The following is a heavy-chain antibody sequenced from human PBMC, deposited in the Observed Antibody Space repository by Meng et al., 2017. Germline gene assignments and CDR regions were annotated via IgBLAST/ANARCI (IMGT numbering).Heavy chain of an antibody. Sequence: SLKISCAASGFTFDDYAMHWVRQAPGKGLEWVSGISWNSGSIGYADSVKGRFTISRDNSKNTLYLQMNSLRAEDTAVYYCAKRSITGTTPNYYYGMDVWGQGTTVTVSS. CDR3: AKRSITGTTPNYYYGMDV. CDR2: ISWNSGSI. D-gene: IGHD1-20*01. J-gene: IGHJ6*02. CDR1: GFTFDDYA. V-gene: IGHV3-9*01.